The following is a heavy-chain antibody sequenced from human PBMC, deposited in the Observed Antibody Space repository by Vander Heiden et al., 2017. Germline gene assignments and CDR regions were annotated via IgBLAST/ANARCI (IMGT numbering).Heavy chain of an antibody. CDR1: GYTFTSYY. J-gene: IGHJ4*02. V-gene: IGHV1-46*03. D-gene: IGHD3-16*01. CDR3: ARGGRVYDYLWGPGDY. CDR2: LNPSAGGT. Sequence: QVQLVQSGPELMKPGASVKVSCKASGYTFTSYYMHWVRQAPGQGLEWMGILNPSAGGTSYAQNFQGRVTMTRDTSTSTVYMELSSLRSEDTAIYYCARGGRVYDYLWGPGDYWGQGTLVTVSS.